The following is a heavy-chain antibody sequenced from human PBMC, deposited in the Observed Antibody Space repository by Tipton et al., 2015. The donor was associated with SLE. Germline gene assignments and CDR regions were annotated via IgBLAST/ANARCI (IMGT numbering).Heavy chain of an antibody. V-gene: IGHV3-11*04. CDR3: ARGKYYFDY. CDR2: ITTSGHTI. Sequence: SLRLSCVGSGFTFSDSYMCWIRQAPGKGLEWISYITTSGHTIYYADSVKDRLTISRDNAKNSLYLQMNSLRDEDTAVYYCARGKYYFDYWGQGALVTVSS. J-gene: IGHJ4*02. CDR1: GFTFSDSY. D-gene: IGHD2/OR15-2a*01.